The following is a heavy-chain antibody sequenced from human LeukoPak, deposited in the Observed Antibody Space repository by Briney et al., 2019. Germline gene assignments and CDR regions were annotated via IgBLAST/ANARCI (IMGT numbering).Heavy chain of an antibody. V-gene: IGHV3-23*01. CDR2: ISGSGGNT. J-gene: IGHJ6*03. D-gene: IGHD3-3*01. Sequence: GGSLRLSCAASGFTFSSYAMSWVRQAPGKGLEWVSAISGSGGNTYFADSVKGRFTISRDNSKNTLYLQMNSLRAEDTAVYYCAKSSGQVEGRYYDFWSGYYRGDYYYYYMDVWGKGTTVTVSS. CDR3: AKSSGQVEGRYYDFWSGYYRGDYYYYYMDV. CDR1: GFTFSSYA.